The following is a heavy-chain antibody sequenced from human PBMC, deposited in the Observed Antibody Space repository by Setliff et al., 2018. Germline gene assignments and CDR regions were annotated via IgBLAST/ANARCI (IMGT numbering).Heavy chain of an antibody. J-gene: IGHJ4*02. V-gene: IGHV4-34*01. CDR2: INPSGTT. CDR1: GVSISDGHF. Sequence: PSETLSLTCAVSGVSISDGHFWGWIRQPPGKGLEWIAEINPSGTTNYIPSLKSRLTISVDTSKRQFSLKLNSVTAADTAVYYCRFWSYVYKNDYWAQGTLVTVS. CDR3: RFWSYVYKNDY. D-gene: IGHD3-16*01.